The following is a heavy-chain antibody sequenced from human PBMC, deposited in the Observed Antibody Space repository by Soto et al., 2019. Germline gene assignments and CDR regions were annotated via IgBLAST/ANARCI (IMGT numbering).Heavy chain of an antibody. D-gene: IGHD3-10*01. J-gene: IGHJ5*02. CDR2: ICYSGST. CDR3: ARGAPSMVRGVTNWFDP. CDR1: GGSISSYY. Sequence: SETLSLTCTVSGGSISSYYWSWIRQPPGKGLEWIGYICYSGSTNYSPSLKSRVTISVDTSKNQFSLKLSSVTAADTAVYYCARGAPSMVRGVTNWFDPWGQGTLVTVSS. V-gene: IGHV4-59*01.